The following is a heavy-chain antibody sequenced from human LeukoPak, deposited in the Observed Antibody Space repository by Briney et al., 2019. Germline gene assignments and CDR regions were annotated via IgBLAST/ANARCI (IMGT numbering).Heavy chain of an antibody. V-gene: IGHV4-34*01. Sequence: SETLSLTCAVYGGSFSGYYWSWIRQPPGKGLEWIGEINHSGSTNYNPSLKSRVTISVDTSKNQVSLKLSSVTAANTAVYYCARGTTMIVVVITSRAPRYFDLWGRGTLVTVSS. D-gene: IGHD3-22*01. CDR1: GGSFSGYY. CDR3: ARGTTMIVVVITSRAPRYFDL. J-gene: IGHJ2*01. CDR2: INHSGST.